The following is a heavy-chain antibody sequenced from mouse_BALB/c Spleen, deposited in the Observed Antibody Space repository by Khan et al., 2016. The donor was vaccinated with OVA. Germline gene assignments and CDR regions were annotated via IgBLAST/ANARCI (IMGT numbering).Heavy chain of an antibody. CDR2: INPRSDYT. CDR3: ARRTTGYAMDY. Sequence: VKLLESGAELARPGASVKMSCKASGYTFPSNTMHWVKQRPGQGLEWIGYINPRSDYTIYNQKFKDKATLTADISSTTAYMQLSSLTSDGSAVYYCARRTTGYAMDYWGQGTSVTVSS. V-gene: IGHV1-4*01. D-gene: IGHD2-14*01. J-gene: IGHJ4*01. CDR1: GYTFPSNT.